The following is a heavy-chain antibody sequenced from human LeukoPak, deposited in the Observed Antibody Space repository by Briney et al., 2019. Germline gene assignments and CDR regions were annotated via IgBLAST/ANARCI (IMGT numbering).Heavy chain of an antibody. V-gene: IGHV3-30-3*02. CDR2: ISYDGCNK. D-gene: IGHD6-6*01. CDR3: AKMYSNSPQLKFFDY. J-gene: IGHJ4*02. CDR1: GFTFSSYA. Sequence: GGSLRLSCAASGFTFSSYAIHWVRQAPGKGLEWVAVISYDGCNKYYADSVKDRFTISRDNSKNTLYLQMNSLGAEDTAVYYCAKMYSNSPQLKFFDYWGQGTLVTVSS.